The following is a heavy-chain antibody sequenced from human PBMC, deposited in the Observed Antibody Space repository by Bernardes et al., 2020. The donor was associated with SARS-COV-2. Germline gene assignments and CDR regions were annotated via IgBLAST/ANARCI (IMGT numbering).Heavy chain of an antibody. J-gene: IGHJ4*02. CDR1: GFTFSNYN. CDR2: ISSSSNTI. V-gene: IGHV3-48*04. CDR3: ARDFLEWLLSFQYYFDY. D-gene: IGHD3-3*01. Sequence: GGSLRLSCAASGFTFSNYNMKWVRQAPGKGLEWVSHISSSSNTIYYADSVKGRFTISRDNARSSLYLQMNNLRAEDTAVYYCARDFLEWLLSFQYYFDYWCQGTLVTVSS.